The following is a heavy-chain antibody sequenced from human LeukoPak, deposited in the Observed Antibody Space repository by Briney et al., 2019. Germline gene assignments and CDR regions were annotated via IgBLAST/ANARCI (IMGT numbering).Heavy chain of an antibody. D-gene: IGHD5-18*01. CDR3: ARDVPTVQLWRTDAFDI. V-gene: IGHV4-38-2*02. J-gene: IGHJ3*02. CDR2: IYHSGST. CDR1: GYSISSGYY. Sequence: QPSETLSLTCTVSGYSISSGYYWGWIRQPPGQGLEWIGIIYHSGSTYFNPSLKSRVTISVDTSKNQFSLKLTSVTAADTAVYYCARDVPTVQLWRTDAFDIWGQGTMVTVSS.